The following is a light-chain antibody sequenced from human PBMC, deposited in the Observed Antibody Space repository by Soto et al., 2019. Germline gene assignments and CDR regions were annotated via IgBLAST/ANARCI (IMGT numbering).Light chain of an antibody. V-gene: IGKV3-11*01. J-gene: IGKJ2*01. CDR3: QQRSNWLYT. CDR1: QSVSRY. CDR2: DAS. Sequence: EIVLTQSPATLSLSPGERATLSCRASQSVSRYLAWYQQKPGQAPRLLIYDASNRATGIPARLSGSGSGTDFTLTISSLEPEDFAVYYCQQRSNWLYTFGQGTKLEIK.